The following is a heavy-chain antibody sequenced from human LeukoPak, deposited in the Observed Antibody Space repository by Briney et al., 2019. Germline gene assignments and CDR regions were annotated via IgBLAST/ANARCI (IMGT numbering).Heavy chain of an antibody. CDR1: GFTFSSYS. CDR3: ARNYYGSGSYTGMAY. J-gene: IGHJ4*02. Sequence: GGSLRLSSAASGFTFSSYSMNWVRQAPGKGLEWVSSISSSSSYIYYADSVKGRFTISRDNAKNSLYLQMNSLRAEDTAVYYCARNYYGSGSYTGMAYWGQGTLVTVSS. CDR2: ISSSSSYI. V-gene: IGHV3-21*01. D-gene: IGHD3-10*01.